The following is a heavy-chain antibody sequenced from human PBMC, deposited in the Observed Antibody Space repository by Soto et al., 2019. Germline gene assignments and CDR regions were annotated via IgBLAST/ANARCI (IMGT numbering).Heavy chain of an antibody. D-gene: IGHD1-26*01. CDR1: GFAFRSYP. V-gene: IGHV3-64*02. J-gene: IGHJ4*02. CDR2: ISGNGGNT. Sequence: GGSLRLSCTASGFAFRSYPMHWVRQAPGKGLEPVSAISGNGGNTYYADSVKGRFTISRDNSKNTLYLQMGGLTIEDMALYYCARERPAGSYDYWGRGTLVTGS. CDR3: ARERPAGSYDY.